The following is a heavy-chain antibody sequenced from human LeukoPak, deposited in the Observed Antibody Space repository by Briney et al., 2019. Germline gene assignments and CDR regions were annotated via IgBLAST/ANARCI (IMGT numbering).Heavy chain of an antibody. CDR3: ARAGDGGHNSDYYYGMDV. CDR2: MYYTGST. V-gene: IGHV4-59*01. J-gene: IGHJ6*02. CDR1: GGSINNYY. Sequence: SETLSLTCTVSGGSINNYYWNWIRQPPGKGLEWIGYMYYTGSTSYNPSLKSRVTISLDTSKNQFSLRLSSVTAADTAVYYCARAGDGGHNSDYYYGMDVWGQGTTVTVSS. D-gene: IGHD5-24*01.